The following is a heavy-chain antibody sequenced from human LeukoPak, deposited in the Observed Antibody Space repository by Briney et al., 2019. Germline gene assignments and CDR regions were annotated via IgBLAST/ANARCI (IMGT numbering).Heavy chain of an antibody. Sequence: PGGSLRLSCAASGFTFSSYWMHWVRQAPGKGLVWVSRINSDGSSTSYADSVKGRFTISRDNAKNTLYLQMNSLRAEDTAVYYCARAPKGSGGYWDYYYYMDVWGKGTTVTVSS. J-gene: IGHJ6*03. CDR1: GFTFSSYW. D-gene: IGHD1-26*01. V-gene: IGHV3-74*01. CDR2: INSDGSST. CDR3: ARAPKGSGGYWDYYYYMDV.